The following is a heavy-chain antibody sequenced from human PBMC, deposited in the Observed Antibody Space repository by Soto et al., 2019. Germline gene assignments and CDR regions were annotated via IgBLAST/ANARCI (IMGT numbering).Heavy chain of an antibody. Sequence: QVQLVESGGGVVQPGRSLRLSCAASGFTFSSYAMHWVRQAPGKGLEWVAVISYDGSNKYYADSVKGRFTISRDNSKNSRYLQMNSLRAEDTAVYYCARDPHLPYYYDSSGYFGGAFDIWGQGTMVTVSS. V-gene: IGHV3-30-3*01. CDR1: GFTFSSYA. CDR3: ARDPHLPYYYDSSGYFGGAFDI. CDR2: ISYDGSNK. D-gene: IGHD3-22*01. J-gene: IGHJ3*02.